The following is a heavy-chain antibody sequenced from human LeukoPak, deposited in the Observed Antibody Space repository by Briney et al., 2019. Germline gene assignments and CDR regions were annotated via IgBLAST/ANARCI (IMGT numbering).Heavy chain of an antibody. V-gene: IGHV3-21*06. Sequence: GGSLRLSCAASGFTFSTYNMNWVRQAPGKGLEWVSSITSGGGYTYYADSVKGRFATSRDNAKNSLSLRLDSLRAEDTAVYYCARGHYDVLTSSYKWTPDYWGQGTLVTVSS. CDR1: GFTFSTYN. CDR3: ARGHYDVLTSSYKWTPDY. D-gene: IGHD3-9*01. CDR2: ITSGGGYT. J-gene: IGHJ4*02.